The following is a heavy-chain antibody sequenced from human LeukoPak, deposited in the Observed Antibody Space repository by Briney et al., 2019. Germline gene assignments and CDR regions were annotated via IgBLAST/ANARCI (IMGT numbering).Heavy chain of an antibody. CDR2: IVGSGVTT. V-gene: IGHV3-23*01. J-gene: IGHJ4*02. CDR3: AKIQGYLDY. CDR1: GFTFSIYG. Sequence: GSLRLSCEASGFTFSIYGMTWVRQAPGKGLERVSAIVGSGVTTYYADSVKGRFTISRDNSKNTLYLQMNSLRAEDTAVYYCAKIQGYLDYWGQGTLVTVSS.